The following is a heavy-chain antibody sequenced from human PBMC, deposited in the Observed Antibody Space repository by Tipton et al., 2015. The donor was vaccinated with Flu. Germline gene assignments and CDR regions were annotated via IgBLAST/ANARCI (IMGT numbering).Heavy chain of an antibody. Sequence: SLRLSCAASGFTFSNYWMTWVRQAPGKGLEWVANIKQDGSEKHYVESVKGRFIISRDNAKNSLYLQMNSLRAEDTAVFYCARPGGYEWLDYWGQGTLVTVSS. J-gene: IGHJ4*02. CDR3: ARPGGYEWLDY. CDR1: GFTFSNYW. CDR2: IKQDGSEK. D-gene: IGHD5-12*01. V-gene: IGHV3-7*01.